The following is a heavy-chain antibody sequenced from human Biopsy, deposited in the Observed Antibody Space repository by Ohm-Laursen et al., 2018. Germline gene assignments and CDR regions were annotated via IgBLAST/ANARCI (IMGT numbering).Heavy chain of an antibody. CDR1: LGTFSSFG. CDR2: INSMFGTT. CDR3: AKRGVERGRPLAY. V-gene: IGHV1-69*13. D-gene: IGHD1-1*01. J-gene: IGHJ4*02. Sequence: GASVKVSCKASLGTFSSFGISWVRQAPGQGLEWMGEINSMFGTTNYAQTFQGRVTITADESTSTAYMEVSSLRSEDTAVYYCAKRGVERGRPLAYWGQGTLVTVSS.